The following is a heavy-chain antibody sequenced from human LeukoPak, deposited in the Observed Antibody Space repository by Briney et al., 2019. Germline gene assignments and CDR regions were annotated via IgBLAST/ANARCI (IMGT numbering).Heavy chain of an antibody. CDR2: ISSNGGST. CDR3: VKYYYDSSGYYYFDY. Sequence: GGSLRLSCSASGFTFSSYAMHWVRQAPGKGLEYVSAISSNGGSTYYADSVKGRFTISRDNSKNTLYLQMSSLRAEDTAEYYCVKYYYDSSGYYYFDYWGQGTLVTVSS. D-gene: IGHD3-22*01. V-gene: IGHV3-64D*09. CDR1: GFTFSSYA. J-gene: IGHJ4*02.